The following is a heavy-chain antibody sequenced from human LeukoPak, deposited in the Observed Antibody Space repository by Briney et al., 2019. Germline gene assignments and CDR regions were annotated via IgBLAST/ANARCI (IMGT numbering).Heavy chain of an antibody. Sequence: PGGSLRLSCAASGFTFSSYEMNWVRQAPGKGLEWVSYISSSGSTIYYADSVKGRFTISRDNAKNSLYLQMNSLRAEDTAVYYCAKDRGLAIVVSVMDYWGQGTLVTVSS. CDR2: ISSSGSTI. CDR1: GFTFSSYE. V-gene: IGHV3-48*03. J-gene: IGHJ4*02. D-gene: IGHD2-15*01. CDR3: AKDRGLAIVVSVMDY.